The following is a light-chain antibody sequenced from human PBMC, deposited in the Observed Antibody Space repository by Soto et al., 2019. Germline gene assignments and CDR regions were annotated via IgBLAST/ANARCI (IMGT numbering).Light chain of an antibody. CDR1: SSDIGGFND. V-gene: IGLV2-14*03. CDR2: DVN. Sequence: QSALTQPASVSGSPGQSITFSCTGTSSDIGGFNDVSWYQHHPGRDPKLLIYDVNSRPSGVSNRFSGSKSGNTASLTISGLQAEDEADYYCTSYRDTDVVFGGGNQLTV. J-gene: IGLJ2*01. CDR3: TSYRDTDVV.